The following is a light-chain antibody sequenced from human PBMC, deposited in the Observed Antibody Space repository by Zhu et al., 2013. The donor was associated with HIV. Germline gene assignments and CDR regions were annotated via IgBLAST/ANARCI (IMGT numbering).Light chain of an antibody. CDR2: LAS. J-gene: IGKJ2*02. CDR3: LQSNSYPRT. CDR1: QSVSMN. V-gene: IGKV1-17*01. Sequence: DIQMTQSPPSLSASVGDSVIITCRASQSVSMNLNWYQQKPGKAPRRLIYLASTLQSGVPSRFSGSGSGTDFTLTISSLQPEDFATYYCLQSNSYPRTFGQGTRLEIK.